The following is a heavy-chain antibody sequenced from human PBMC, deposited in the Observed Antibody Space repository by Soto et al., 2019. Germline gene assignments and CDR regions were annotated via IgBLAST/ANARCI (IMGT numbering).Heavy chain of an antibody. V-gene: IGHV4-59*01. Sequence: SWTLSLTCTASVGSISSYYWSWIRQPPGKGLEWIGYIYYSGSTNYNPSLKSRVTISVDTSKNQFSLKLSSVTAADTAVYYCARDNREIAAAGFDYWGQGTLVTVSS. CDR2: IYYSGST. D-gene: IGHD6-13*01. J-gene: IGHJ4*02. CDR3: ARDNREIAAAGFDY. CDR1: VGSISSYY.